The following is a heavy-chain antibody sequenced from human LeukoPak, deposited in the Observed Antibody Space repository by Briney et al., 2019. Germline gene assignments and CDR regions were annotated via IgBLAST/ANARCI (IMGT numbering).Heavy chain of an antibody. CDR1: GFIFSTYG. Sequence: GGSLRLSCAASGFIFSTYGMSWVRQAPGKGLEWVSAVGSDGINTAYADSVKGRFTISRDNSKNTLYLQLGSLRAEDTAMYYCAKGLAAGSQYFDYWGQGTLVTVSS. V-gene: IGHV3-23*01. J-gene: IGHJ4*02. D-gene: IGHD6-25*01. CDR2: VGSDGINT. CDR3: AKGLAAGSQYFDY.